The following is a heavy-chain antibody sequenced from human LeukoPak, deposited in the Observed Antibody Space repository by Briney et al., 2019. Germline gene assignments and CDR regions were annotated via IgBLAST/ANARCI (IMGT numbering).Heavy chain of an antibody. J-gene: IGHJ4*02. D-gene: IGHD6-6*01. Sequence: SQTLSLTCTVSGGSISSGGYYWSWIRQPPGTGLEWIGYIYHSGSTYYNPSLKSRVTISVDRSKNQFSLKLSSVTAADTAVYYCARSSLAAPPDYWGQGTLVTVSS. V-gene: IGHV4-30-2*02. CDR3: ARSSLAAPPDY. CDR1: GGSISSGGYY. CDR2: IYHSGST.